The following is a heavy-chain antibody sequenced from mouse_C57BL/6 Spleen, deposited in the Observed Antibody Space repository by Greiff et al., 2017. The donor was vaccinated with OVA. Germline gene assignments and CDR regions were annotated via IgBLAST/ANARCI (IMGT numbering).Heavy chain of an antibody. Sequence: QVQLQQSGAELVKPGASVKLSCKASGYTFTSYWMHWVKQRPGQGLEWIGMIHPNSGSTNYNEKFKSKATLTVDKSSSTAYMQLSSLTSEDSAVYYCARPSYASYAMDYWGQGTSVTVSS. D-gene: IGHD6-5*01. CDR2: IHPNSGST. CDR1: GYTFTSYW. CDR3: ARPSYASYAMDY. J-gene: IGHJ4*01. V-gene: IGHV1-64*01.